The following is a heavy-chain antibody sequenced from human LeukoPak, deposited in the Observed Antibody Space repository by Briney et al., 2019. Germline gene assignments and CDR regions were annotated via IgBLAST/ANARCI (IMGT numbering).Heavy chain of an antibody. J-gene: IGHJ4*02. Sequence: GGSLRLSCAASGFSFSSYGMHWVRQAPGKGLVWVSRINSDGSSTSYADSVKGRFTISRDNAKNTLYLQMNSLRAEDTAVYYCARDRKVVPAATVDYWGQGTLVTVSS. CDR1: GFSFSSYG. CDR2: INSDGSST. V-gene: IGHV3-74*01. CDR3: ARDRKVVPAATVDY. D-gene: IGHD2-2*01.